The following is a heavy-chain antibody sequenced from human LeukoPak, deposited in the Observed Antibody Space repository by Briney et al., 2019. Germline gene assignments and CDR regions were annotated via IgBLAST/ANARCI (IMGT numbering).Heavy chain of an antibody. CDR2: IYPGDSDT. Sequence: GESLKISCKGSGYSFTSYWIGRVRQMPGKGLEWMGIIYPGDSDTRYSPSFQGQVTISADKSISTAYLQWSSLKASDTAMYYCARHKRSNYYDSSGDAFDIWGQGTMVTVSS. J-gene: IGHJ3*02. CDR3: ARHKRSNYYDSSGDAFDI. V-gene: IGHV5-51*01. CDR1: GYSFTSYW. D-gene: IGHD3-22*01.